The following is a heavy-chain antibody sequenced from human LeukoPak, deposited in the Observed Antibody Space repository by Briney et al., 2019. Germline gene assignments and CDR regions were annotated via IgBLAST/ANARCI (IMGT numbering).Heavy chain of an antibody. Sequence: HSGGSLRLSCTASGFTFSSYAMSWVRQAPGKGLEWVSAISGSGGSTYYADSVKGRFSISRDDSKNTLYLQMNSLRVEDTAIYYCAKVKWSSSGALDYWGQRTLVSVSS. CDR1: GFTFSSYA. V-gene: IGHV3-23*01. CDR3: AKVKWSSSGALDY. J-gene: IGHJ4*02. D-gene: IGHD6-25*01. CDR2: ISGSGGST.